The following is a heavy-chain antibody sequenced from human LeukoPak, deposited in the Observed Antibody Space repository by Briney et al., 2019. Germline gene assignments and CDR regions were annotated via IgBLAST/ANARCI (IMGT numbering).Heavy chain of an antibody. CDR1: GGSFSGYY. Sequence: PSETPSLTCAVYGGSFSGYYWSWIRQPPGKGLEWIGEINHSGSTNYNPSLKSRVTISVDTSKNQFSLKLSSVTAADTAVYYCARVPRSSSWYYYWGQGTLVTVSS. D-gene: IGHD6-13*01. V-gene: IGHV4-34*01. CDR3: ARVPRSSSWYYY. CDR2: INHSGST. J-gene: IGHJ4*02.